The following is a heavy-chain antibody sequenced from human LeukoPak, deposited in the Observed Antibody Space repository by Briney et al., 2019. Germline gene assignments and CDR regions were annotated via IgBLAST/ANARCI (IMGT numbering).Heavy chain of an antibody. V-gene: IGHV4-38-2*02. J-gene: IGHJ4*02. CDR1: GYSISSGYY. Sequence: SETLSLTCTVSGYSISSGYYWGWIRQPPGKGLEWIGSIYHSGSTYYNPSLKSRVTISVDTSKNQFSLKLSSVTAADMAVYYCASHLRSGSFFDYWGQGTLVTVSS. CDR2: IYHSGST. CDR3: ASHLRSGSFFDY. D-gene: IGHD3-10*01.